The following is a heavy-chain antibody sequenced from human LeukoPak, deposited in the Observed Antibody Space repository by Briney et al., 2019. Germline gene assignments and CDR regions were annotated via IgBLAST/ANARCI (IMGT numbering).Heavy chain of an antibody. D-gene: IGHD4-17*01. V-gene: IGHV4-61*08. CDR1: GGSISSGGYY. CDR2: IYYSGST. Sequence: TSETLSLTCTVSGGSISSGGYYWSWIRQHPGKGLEWIGYIYYSGSTNYNPSLKSRVTISVDTSKNQFSLKLSSVTAADTAVYYCAMTLPHDYGDPGGFDYWGQGTLVTVSS. J-gene: IGHJ4*02. CDR3: AMTLPHDYGDPGGFDY.